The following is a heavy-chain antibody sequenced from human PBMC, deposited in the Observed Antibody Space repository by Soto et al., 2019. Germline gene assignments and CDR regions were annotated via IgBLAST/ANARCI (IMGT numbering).Heavy chain of an antibody. D-gene: IGHD1-20*01. J-gene: IGHJ5*02. CDR3: ARPYKTVWFDP. V-gene: IGHV2-5*01. Sequence: SGPTLVNPTQTLTLTCTFSGFSLSTSGVGVGWIRQPPGKALEWLALIYWNDDKRYSPSLKSRLTITKVTSKNQVVLTMTNMDPVDTATYYCARPYKTVWFDPWGQGTLVTVSS. CDR1: GFSLSTSGVG. CDR2: IYWNDDK.